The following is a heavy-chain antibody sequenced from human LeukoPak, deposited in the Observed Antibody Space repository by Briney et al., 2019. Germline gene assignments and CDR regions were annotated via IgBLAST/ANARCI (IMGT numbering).Heavy chain of an antibody. V-gene: IGHV3-7*01. D-gene: IGHD3-3*01. J-gene: IGHJ6*03. CDR3: AREIEGRNYYYYYMDV. CDR1: GFTFSSYW. CDR2: IKQDGSEK. Sequence: PGGSLRLSCAASGFTFSSYWMSWVRQAPGKGLEWVANIKQDGSEKYYVDSVKGRFTISRDNAKNSLYLQMNSLRAEDTAVYYCAREIEGRNYYYYYMDVWGKGTTVTVSS.